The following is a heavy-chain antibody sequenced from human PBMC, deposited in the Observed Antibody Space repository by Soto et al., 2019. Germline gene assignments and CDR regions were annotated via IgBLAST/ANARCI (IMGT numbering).Heavy chain of an antibody. J-gene: IGHJ4*02. CDR2: ISAHNGNT. Sequence: QVHLVQSGAEVKNPGASVKVSCKGSGYDFTTYGITWVRQAPGQGLEWMAWISAHNGNTNYAPNLQGRVTVTRDTSTSTAYRELRRLRSDDTAVYYCARGRYGDYWGQGALVTVSS. V-gene: IGHV1-18*01. D-gene: IGHD1-1*01. CDR3: ARGRYGDY. CDR1: GYDFTTYG.